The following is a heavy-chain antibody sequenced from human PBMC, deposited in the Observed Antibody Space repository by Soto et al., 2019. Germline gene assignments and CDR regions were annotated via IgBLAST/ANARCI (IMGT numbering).Heavy chain of an antibody. CDR2: IIPIFGTA. V-gene: IGHV1-69*06. CDR3: ARAPPPLGSSGWIFDY. J-gene: IGHJ4*02. D-gene: IGHD6-19*01. Sequence: QVQLVQSGAEVKKPGSSVKVSCTASGGTFSSYAISWVRQAPGQGLEWMGGIIPIFGTANYAQKFQGRVTITADKSTSTAYMELSSLRSEDTAVYYCARAPPPLGSSGWIFDYWGQGTLVTVSS. CDR1: GGTFSSYA.